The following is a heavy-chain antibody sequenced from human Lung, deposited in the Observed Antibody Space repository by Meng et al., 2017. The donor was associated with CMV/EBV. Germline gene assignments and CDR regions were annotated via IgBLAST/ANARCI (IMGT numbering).Heavy chain of an antibody. CDR1: GFTFSDYW. J-gene: IGHJ4*02. D-gene: IGHD6-13*01. V-gene: IGHV3-74*01. Sequence: GGSXRLSCTASGFTFSDYWMHWVRQTPGKELLLVSRIKGDGSHTIYGDSVKGRFTISRDNAKNTLYLQMNTLRVEDTAVYYCVRDGHSWNFDYWGQGSLVTVSS. CDR2: IKGDGSHT. CDR3: VRDGHSWNFDY.